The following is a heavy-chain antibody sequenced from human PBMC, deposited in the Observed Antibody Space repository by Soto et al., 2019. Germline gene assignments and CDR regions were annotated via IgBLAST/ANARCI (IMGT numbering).Heavy chain of an antibody. J-gene: IGHJ6*02. Sequence: GRSRRLSCPASAFTFSNAWMTWDRQAPGKVREWVGRINSKTDGGTTGCAAPVRGRFTISREDSKKRRYRQMNSQKTQDTSGRYCATDSSHQDYANSGYGAPHHFYYYGMDVWGQGTTVTVSS. CDR3: ATDSSHQDYANSGYGAPHHFYYYGMDV. CDR2: INSKTDGGTT. D-gene: IGHD3-22*01. V-gene: IGHV3-15*01. CDR1: AFTFSNAW.